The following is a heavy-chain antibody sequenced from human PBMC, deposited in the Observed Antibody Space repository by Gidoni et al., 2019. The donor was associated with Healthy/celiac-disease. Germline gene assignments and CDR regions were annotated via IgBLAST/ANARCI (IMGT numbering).Heavy chain of an antibody. CDR3: ARGSSWYFLSRAYYYYGMDV. Sequence: QVQLVQSGAEVKKPGASVKVSCKASGYTFTSDGISWVRQAPGQGLEWIGWISAYNGNTNYAQKLQGIVTMTTDTSTSTAYMELRSLRSDVTAVYYCARGSSWYFLSRAYYYYGMDVWGQGTTVTVSS. CDR1: GYTFTSDG. J-gene: IGHJ6*02. D-gene: IGHD6-13*01. CDR2: ISAYNGNT. V-gene: IGHV1-18*01.